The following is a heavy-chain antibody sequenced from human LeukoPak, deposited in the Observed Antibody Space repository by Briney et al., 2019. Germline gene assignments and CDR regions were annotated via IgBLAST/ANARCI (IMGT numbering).Heavy chain of an antibody. CDR2: IKSTTDDGTT. CDR3: TAYPVKYCSSSTCWSWFDP. J-gene: IGHJ5*02. D-gene: IGHD2-2*01. CDR1: STNW. V-gene: IGHV3-15*01. Sequence: STNWWSWVRQAPGKGPEWVGRIKSTTDDGTTDYTAPVKGRFTISRDDSKNTVYLQMNSLKTEDTAVYYCTAYPVKYCSSSTCWSWFDPWGQGTLVTVSS.